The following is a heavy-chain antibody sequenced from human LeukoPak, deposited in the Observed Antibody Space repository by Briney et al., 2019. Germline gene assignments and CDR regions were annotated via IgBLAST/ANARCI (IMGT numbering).Heavy chain of an antibody. J-gene: IGHJ5*02. CDR3: ARGEYYGSGRFYNWFDP. D-gene: IGHD3-10*01. V-gene: IGHV6-1*01. CDR2: TYYRSKWYN. CDR1: GDSVSSNSAA. Sequence: SQTLSLTCAISGDSVSSNSAAWNWIRQSPSRGLEWLGRTYYRSKWYNDYAVSVKSRITINPDTYKNQFSLQLNSVTPEDTAVYYCARGEYYGSGRFYNWFDPWGQGTLVTVSS.